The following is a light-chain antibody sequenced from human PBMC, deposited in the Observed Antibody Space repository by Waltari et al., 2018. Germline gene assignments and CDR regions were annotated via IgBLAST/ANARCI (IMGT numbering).Light chain of an antibody. CDR3: QQYNNWPPGT. V-gene: IGKV3-15*01. CDR1: QSIGRS. Sequence: TVVTQSPATLSMSHGERAPISCRTSQSIGRSLAWYQQRPGQAPRLLIYRASTRATGIPDRFSGSGSETEFTLTISSLQSEDIAVYYCQQYNNWPPGTFGQGTKVEI. CDR2: RAS. J-gene: IGKJ1*01.